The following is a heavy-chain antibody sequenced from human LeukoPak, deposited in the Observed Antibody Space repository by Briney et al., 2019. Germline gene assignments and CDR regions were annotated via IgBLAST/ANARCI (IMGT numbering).Heavy chain of an antibody. J-gene: IGHJ4*02. Sequence: GGSLRLSCAASGFSFSTYAMSWVRQAPGQGLEWVSAISGSGKTYYPDSVKGRFTISRDNSENTLFLQMNGLRAEDTAVYYCAKERDAKGYFDYWGQGTLVTVSS. CDR1: GFSFSTYA. V-gene: IGHV3-23*01. CDR3: AKERDAKGYFDY. CDR2: ISGSGKT.